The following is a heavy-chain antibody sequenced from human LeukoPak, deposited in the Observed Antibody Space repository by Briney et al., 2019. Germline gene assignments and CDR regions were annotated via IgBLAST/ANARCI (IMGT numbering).Heavy chain of an antibody. CDR3: ARGGCSGGSCYVNDY. V-gene: IGHV1-3*01. D-gene: IGHD2-15*01. CDR2: INAGNGNT. CDR1: GYTFTSYA. J-gene: IGHJ4*02. Sequence: GASVKVSCKASGYTFTSYAMHWVRQAPGQRLEWMGWINAGNGNTKYSQKFQGRVTITRDTSASTAYMELSSLRSEDTAVYYCARGGCSGGSCYVNDYWGQGTLVTVSS.